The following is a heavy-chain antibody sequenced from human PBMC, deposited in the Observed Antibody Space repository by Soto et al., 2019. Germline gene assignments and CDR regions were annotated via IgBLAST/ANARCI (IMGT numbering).Heavy chain of an antibody. D-gene: IGHD6-19*01. CDR1: GYSFTIYW. Sequence: GESLKISCNGSGYSFTIYWISWVRQMPGKGLEWMGRIDPSDSYTNYSPSFQGHVTISADKSISTAYLQWSSLKASDTAMYYCARHWSSKGSSGWYLMFDYWGQGTLVTVSS. J-gene: IGHJ4*02. CDR3: ARHWSSKGSSGWYLMFDY. V-gene: IGHV5-10-1*01. CDR2: IDPSDSYT.